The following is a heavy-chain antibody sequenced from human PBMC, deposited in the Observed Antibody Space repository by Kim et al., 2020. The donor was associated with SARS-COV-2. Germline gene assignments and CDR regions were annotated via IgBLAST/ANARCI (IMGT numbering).Heavy chain of an antibody. V-gene: IGHV1-18*01. CDR3: ARGGGYCSSTSCSQSFDY. D-gene: IGHD2-2*01. CDR2: ISAYNGNT. CDR1: GYTFTSYG. J-gene: IGHJ4*02. Sequence: ASVKVSCKASGYTFTSYGISWVRQAPGQGLEWMGWISAYNGNTNYAQKLQGRVTMTTDTSTSTAYMELRSLRSDDTAVYYCARGGGYCSSTSCSQSFDYWGQGTLVTVSS.